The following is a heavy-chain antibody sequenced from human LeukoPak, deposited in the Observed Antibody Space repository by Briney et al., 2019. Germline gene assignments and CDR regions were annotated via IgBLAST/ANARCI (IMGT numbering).Heavy chain of an antibody. J-gene: IGHJ4*02. Sequence: SETLSLTCTVSGGSISSTSYYWGWIRQPPGRGLEWIGDIYYSGTSDYNSSLKSRVTISVDASKNQFSLKLSSLTAADTAVYYCASGRRNGYLYWDYWGQGTLVTVSS. D-gene: IGHD5-24*01. CDR1: GGSISSTSYY. CDR3: ASGRRNGYLYWDY. CDR2: IYYSGTS. V-gene: IGHV4-39*07.